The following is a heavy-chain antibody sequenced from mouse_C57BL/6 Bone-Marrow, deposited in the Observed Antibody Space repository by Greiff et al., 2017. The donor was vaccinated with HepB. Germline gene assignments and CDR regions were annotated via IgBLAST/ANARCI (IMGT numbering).Heavy chain of an antibody. D-gene: IGHD1-1*01. CDR1: GYTFTDYE. CDR2: IDPETGVT. V-gene: IGHV1-15*01. CDR3: TRGGDYYGSSPFDY. J-gene: IGHJ2*01. Sequence: QVQLQQSGAELVRPGASVTLSCKASGYTFTDYEMHWVKQTPVHGLEWIGAIDPETGVTAYNQKFKGKAILTADKSSSTAYMELRSLTSEDSAVYYCTRGGDYYGSSPFDYWGQGTTLTVSS.